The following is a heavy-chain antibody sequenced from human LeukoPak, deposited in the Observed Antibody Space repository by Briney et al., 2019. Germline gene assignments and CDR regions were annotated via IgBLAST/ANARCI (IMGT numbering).Heavy chain of an antibody. V-gene: IGHV3-23*01. CDR3: TELSCGNRDFNSGFDS. CDR2: LRGSGTDT. CDR1: RFLYRIYD. Sequence: GGSQRLSCTACRFLYRIYDTRWPRQAPGKGLEWVSDLRGSGTDTYYADSVRGRFTISRDNSKNTLYLQMNSLRAEDTAIYYSTELSCGNRDFNSGFDSWGQGTLVTVTS. D-gene: IGHD2/OR15-2a*01. J-gene: IGHJ4*02.